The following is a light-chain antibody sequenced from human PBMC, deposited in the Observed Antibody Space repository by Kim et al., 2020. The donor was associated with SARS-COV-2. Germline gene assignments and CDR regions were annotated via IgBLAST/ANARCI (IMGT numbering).Light chain of an antibody. CDR1: SSNIGVNS. Sequence: ELTQPPSASGTPGQRVSISCSGSSSNIGVNSVNWYQQLPGTAPKVVIYDNDHRPSGVPGRFSASRSGTSASLAISGLQSEDEADYYCAAWDDSLNGWVFGGGTQLTVL. J-gene: IGLJ3*02. V-gene: IGLV1-44*01. CDR3: AAWDDSLNGWV. CDR2: DND.